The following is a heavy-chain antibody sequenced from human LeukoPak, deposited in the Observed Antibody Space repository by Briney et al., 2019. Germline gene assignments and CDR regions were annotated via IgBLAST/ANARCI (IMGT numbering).Heavy chain of an antibody. D-gene: IGHD1-26*01. CDR3: ARGGSYVHY. J-gene: IGHJ4*02. CDR1: GFTFNSYE. Sequence: GGSLRLSCAASGFTFNSYEMNWVRQAPGKGLEWVSYINSGGSAIYYADSVEGRFTISRDNAKNSLYLQMNSLRADDTAVYYCARGGSYVHYWGQGTLVTVSS. CDR2: INSGGSAI. V-gene: IGHV3-48*03.